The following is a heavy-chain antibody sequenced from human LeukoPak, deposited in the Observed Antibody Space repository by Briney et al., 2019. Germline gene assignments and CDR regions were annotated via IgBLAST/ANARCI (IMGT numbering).Heavy chain of an antibody. CDR2: INSDGSST. CDR3: ASSYGSGSYYYYYYGMDV. CDR1: GFTFSSYW. J-gene: IGHJ6*04. V-gene: IGHV3-74*01. D-gene: IGHD3-10*01. Sequence: GGSLRLSCAASGFTFSSYWMHWVRQAPGKGLVWVSRINSDGSSTSYADSVKGRFTISRDNAKSTLYLQMNSLRAEDTAVYYCASSYGSGSYYYYYYGMDVWGKGTTVTVSS.